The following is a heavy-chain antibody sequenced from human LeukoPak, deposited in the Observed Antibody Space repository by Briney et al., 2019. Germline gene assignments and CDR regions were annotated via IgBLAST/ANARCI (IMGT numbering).Heavy chain of an antibody. J-gene: IGHJ4*02. CDR1: GGSISTNY. D-gene: IGHD4-11*01. CDR2: IYTSGST. V-gene: IGHV4-4*07. CDR3: ARSYSDYTHFDS. Sequence: PSETLSLTCTVSGGSISTNYWSWIRQPAGKGLEWIGRIYTSGSTNYNPSLKSRVTMSIDTSKNQFSLKLSSVTAADTAVYYCARSYSDYTHFDSWGQGTLVTVSS.